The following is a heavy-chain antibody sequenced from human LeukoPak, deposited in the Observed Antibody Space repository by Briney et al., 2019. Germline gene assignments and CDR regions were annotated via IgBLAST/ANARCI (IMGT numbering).Heavy chain of an antibody. CDR1: GYTFINYG. D-gene: IGHD3-10*01. CDR3: ARGPLNYYGSGSYYIYNNWFDP. J-gene: IGHJ5*01. CDR2: ISAYNGNT. V-gene: IGHV1-18*01. Sequence: GASVKVSCKASGYTFINYGVTWVRQAPGQGLEWMGWISAYNGNTNYAQKLQGRVTMTTDTSTSTAYMELRSLRSDDTAVYYCARGPLNYYGSGSYYIYNNWFDPWGQGTLVTVSS.